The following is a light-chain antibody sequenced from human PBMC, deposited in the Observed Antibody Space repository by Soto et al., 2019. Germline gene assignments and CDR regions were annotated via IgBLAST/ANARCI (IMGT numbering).Light chain of an antibody. J-gene: IGKJ1*01. V-gene: IGKV1-27*01. CDR2: AAS. Sequence: DIQLTQSPXSLXASVGDRVTXTXRXSQGXXNNLAWYQQKPGKVPNLLIYAASTLHSGVPSRFSGSGSGTDFTLTISSLQPEDVATYYCQKYDSVPWTFGQGTKV. CDR3: QKYDSVPWT. CDR1: QGXXNN.